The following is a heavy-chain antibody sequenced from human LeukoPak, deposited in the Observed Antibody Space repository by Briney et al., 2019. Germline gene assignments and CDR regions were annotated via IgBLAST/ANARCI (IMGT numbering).Heavy chain of an antibody. V-gene: IGHV3-48*03. CDR1: GFTFSSYE. J-gene: IGHJ4*02. D-gene: IGHD6-6*01. Sequence: PGGSLRLSCAASGFTFSSYEMNWVRQAPGKGLEWVSYISTSGSTIYYADSVKGRFTISRDNAKRSLYLQMNSLRAEDTAVYYCARGPYSSSSDFDYWGQGTLVTVSS. CDR2: ISTSGSTI. CDR3: ARGPYSSSSDFDY.